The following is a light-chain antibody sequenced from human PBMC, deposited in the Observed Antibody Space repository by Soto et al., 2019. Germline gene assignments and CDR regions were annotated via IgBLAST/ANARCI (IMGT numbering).Light chain of an antibody. J-gene: IGKJ1*01. CDR2: DAS. V-gene: IGKV3-11*01. CDR3: QQRTNWLWT. Sequence: EIVLPSSPATLSLSPGESGTLSCRASQNVGSLLAWYQHNPGQSPRLLIFDASYRAAGIPARFRGSGSGTDFTLTIDSLEPEDFAVYYCQQRTNWLWTFGPGTKVDIK. CDR1: QNVGSL.